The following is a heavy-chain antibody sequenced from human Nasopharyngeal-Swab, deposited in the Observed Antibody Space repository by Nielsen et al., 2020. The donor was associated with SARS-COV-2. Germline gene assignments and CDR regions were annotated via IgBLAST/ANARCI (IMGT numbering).Heavy chain of an antibody. J-gene: IGHJ4*02. V-gene: IGHV4-59*08. Sequence: WIRQHPGKGMEWIGYIYYTGSTMYNPSLKGRVTLSVDTSENQFSLRLTSVTAADSAVYYCARQDVSGSYRFMVYWGQGTLVTVSS. CDR2: IYYTGST. CDR3: ARQDVSGSYRFMVY. D-gene: IGHD3-16*02.